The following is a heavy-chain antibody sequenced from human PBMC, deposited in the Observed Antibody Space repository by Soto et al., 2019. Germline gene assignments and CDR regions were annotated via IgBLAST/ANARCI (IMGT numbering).Heavy chain of an antibody. D-gene: IGHD3-9*01. CDR3: ARVGILTGYWSFDY. CDR2: IYYSGST. J-gene: IGHJ4*02. Sequence: SETLSLTCTVSGGSISSSSYYWGWIRQPPGKGLEWIGSIYYSGSTYYNPSLKSRVTISVDTSKNQFSLKLSSVTAADTAVYYCARVGILTGYWSFDYWGQGTLVTVSS. CDR1: GGSISSSSYY. V-gene: IGHV4-39*01.